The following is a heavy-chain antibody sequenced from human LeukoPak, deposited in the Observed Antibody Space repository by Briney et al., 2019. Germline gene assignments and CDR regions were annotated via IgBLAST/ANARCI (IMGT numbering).Heavy chain of an antibody. D-gene: IGHD5-18*01. J-gene: IGHJ4*02. CDR2: ISSSSSYI. CDR3: AREGHGIQLWFTFYSMGLLDY. CDR1: GFTFSSYS. V-gene: IGHV3-21*01. Sequence: GGSLRLSCAASGFTFSSYSMNWVRQAPGKGLEWVSSISSSSSYIYYADSVKGRFTISRDNAKNSLYLQMNSLRAEDTAVYYCAREGHGIQLWFTFYSMGLLDYWGQGTLVTVSS.